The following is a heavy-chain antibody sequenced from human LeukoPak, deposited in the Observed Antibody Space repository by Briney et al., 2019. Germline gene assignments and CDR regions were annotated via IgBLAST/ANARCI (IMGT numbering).Heavy chain of an antibody. CDR2: IQYDGSNK. Sequence: GGSLRLSCAASGFSFSDYNMHWVRQAPGKGLEWVAFIQYDGSNKYYADSVKGRFTISRDNSKNTVYLQMNSLRTEDTAVYYCARIIGISGTYPTDYWGQGTLVTVSS. CDR1: GFSFSDYN. D-gene: IGHD1-26*01. V-gene: IGHV3-30*03. CDR3: ARIIGISGTYPTDY. J-gene: IGHJ4*02.